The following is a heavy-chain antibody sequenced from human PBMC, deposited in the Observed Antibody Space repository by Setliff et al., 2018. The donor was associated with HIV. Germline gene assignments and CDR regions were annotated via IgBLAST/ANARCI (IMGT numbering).Heavy chain of an antibody. V-gene: IGHV1-3*04. CDR2: INTGNGNT. Sequence: ASVKVSCKASGYTFSSHTIHWVRQAPGQGLEWMGWINTGNGNTKYSQKFQGRVTMTTDTSTSTAYMELRSLRSDDTAVYYCARDLAVLLRGVGFYWGQGTLVTVSS. J-gene: IGHJ4*02. CDR3: ARDLAVLLRGVGFY. CDR1: GYTFSSHT. D-gene: IGHD3-10*01.